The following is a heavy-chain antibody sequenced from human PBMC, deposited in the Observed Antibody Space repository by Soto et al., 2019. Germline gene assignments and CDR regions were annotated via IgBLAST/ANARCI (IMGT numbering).Heavy chain of an antibody. Sequence: GGSLRLSCAASGFTFSSYWMHWVRQAPGKGLVWVSRINSDGSSTSYADSVKGRFTISRDNAKNTLYLQMNSLRAEDTAVYYCASVMTTGSEDYYYGMDVWGQGTTVTV. J-gene: IGHJ6*02. V-gene: IGHV3-74*01. D-gene: IGHD4-17*01. CDR1: GFTFSSYW. CDR3: ASVMTTGSEDYYYGMDV. CDR2: INSDGSST.